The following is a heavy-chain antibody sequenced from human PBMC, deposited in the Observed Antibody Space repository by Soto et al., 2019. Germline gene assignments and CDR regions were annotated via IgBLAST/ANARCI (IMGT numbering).Heavy chain of an antibody. J-gene: IGHJ4*02. D-gene: IGHD6-19*01. CDR2: ITSDTKTI. CDR3: ARSVEGHFDY. CDR1: GFTFSIYS. V-gene: IGHV3-48*02. Sequence: EVQLVESGGDLVQRGGSLRLSCAASGFTFSIYSMNWVRQAPGKGLEWFSYITSDTKTIKYADSVKGRFTISRDNAKNSGYLQMNSLRDEDTAVYYCARSVEGHFDYWGQGTVVTVSS.